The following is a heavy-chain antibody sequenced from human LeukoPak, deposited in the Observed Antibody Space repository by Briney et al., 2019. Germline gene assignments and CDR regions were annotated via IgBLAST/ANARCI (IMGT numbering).Heavy chain of an antibody. CDR3: AKGAGPGKVDWFDP. D-gene: IGHD6-13*01. J-gene: IGHJ5*02. CDR2: ITGGGNSV. V-gene: IGHV3-23*01. CDR1: GFTFSAFA. Sequence: GGSLRLSCAASGFTFSAFAMTWVRQAPRKAPEWIASITGGGNSVFYAEPVKGRFTFARDKSKNTLFLHMGSLRAEDTAVYYCAKGAGPGKVDWFDPWGQGTQVTVSS.